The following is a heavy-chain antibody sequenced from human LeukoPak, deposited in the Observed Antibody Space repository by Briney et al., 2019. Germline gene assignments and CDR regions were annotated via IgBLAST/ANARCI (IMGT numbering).Heavy chain of an antibody. CDR3: ARVGGYSPYYYYYYYMDV. CDR2: TNHSGST. V-gene: IGHV4-34*01. J-gene: IGHJ6*03. D-gene: IGHD3-22*01. CDR1: GGSFSGYY. Sequence: PSETLSLTCTVYGGSFSGYYWSWIRQPPGKGPEWIGETNHSGSTNYNPSLKSRVTISVDTSKNQFSLKLSSVTAADTAVYYCARVGGYSPYYYYYYYMDVWGKGTTVTVSS.